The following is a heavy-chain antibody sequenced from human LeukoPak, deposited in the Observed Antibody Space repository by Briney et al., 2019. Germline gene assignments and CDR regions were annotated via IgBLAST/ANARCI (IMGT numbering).Heavy chain of an antibody. J-gene: IGHJ4*02. Sequence: GGSLRLSCAASGFTFSSYGMHWVRQAPGKGLEWVSSISSSSSYIYYADSVKGRFTISRDNAKNSLYLQMNSLRAEDTAVYYCARDPARSYYFDYWGQGALVTVSS. CDR1: GFTFSSYG. CDR2: ISSSSSYI. CDR3: ARDPARSYYFDY. V-gene: IGHV3-21*01.